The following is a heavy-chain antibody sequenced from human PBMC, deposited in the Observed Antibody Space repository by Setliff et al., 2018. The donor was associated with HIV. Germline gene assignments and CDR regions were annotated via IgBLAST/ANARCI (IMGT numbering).Heavy chain of an antibody. J-gene: IGHJ4*02. CDR2: MHHSGST. V-gene: IGHV4-39*01. CDR3: ARSVPRYCSGGSCYPPLFDY. D-gene: IGHD2-15*01. CDR1: GGSISSSSYY. Sequence: SETLSLTCTVSGGSISSSSYYWGWIRQSPGKGLEWIGTMHHSGSTYYNPSLKSRVTISVDTSKNQFSLKLSSVTAADTAVYYCARSVPRYCSGGSCYPPLFDYWGQGTLVTVSS.